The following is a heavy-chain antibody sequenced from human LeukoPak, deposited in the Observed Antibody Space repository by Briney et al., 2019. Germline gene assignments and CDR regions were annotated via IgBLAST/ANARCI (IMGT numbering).Heavy chain of an antibody. CDR3: ARGTGYGFFDY. V-gene: IGHV3-23*01. D-gene: IGHD5-18*01. CDR2: ISGSGGST. Sequence: GGSLRLSCAASGFTFSSYAMSWVRQAPGKGLEWVSAISGSGGSTYYADSVKGRFTISRDNAKNTLYLQMNSLRVEDTAVYYCARGTGYGFFDYWGQGTLVTVSS. CDR1: GFTFSSYA. J-gene: IGHJ4*02.